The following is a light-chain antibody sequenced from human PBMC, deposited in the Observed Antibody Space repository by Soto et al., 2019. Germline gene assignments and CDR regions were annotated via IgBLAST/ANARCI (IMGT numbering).Light chain of an antibody. Sequence: QSVLTQPASVSGSPGQSITISCTGTSSDVGGYNHVSWYQHPPGRAPKLILFGVSDRPSGVSHRFSGSKSGNTASLTISGLQAEDEADYYCCSYTSLISVVFGGGTKLTVL. CDR3: CSYTSLISVV. V-gene: IGLV2-14*01. J-gene: IGLJ2*01. CDR1: SSDVGGYNH. CDR2: GVS.